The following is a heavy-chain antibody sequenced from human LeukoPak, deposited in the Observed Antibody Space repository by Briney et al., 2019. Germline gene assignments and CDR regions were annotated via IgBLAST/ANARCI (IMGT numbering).Heavy chain of an antibody. CDR1: GFTFTNYG. V-gene: IGHV3-30*02. CDR3: AKDGPSYNILTGFRRTSAYYFDY. J-gene: IGHJ4*02. Sequence: GGSLRFSCAASGFTFTNYGMHWVRQAPGKGLEWVAFIRYDGSNKYYADSVKGRFTISRDNSKNTLFLQMHSLRVDDTAVYYCAKDGPSYNILTGFRRTSAYYFDYWGQGTLVTVSS. D-gene: IGHD3-9*01. CDR2: IRYDGSNK.